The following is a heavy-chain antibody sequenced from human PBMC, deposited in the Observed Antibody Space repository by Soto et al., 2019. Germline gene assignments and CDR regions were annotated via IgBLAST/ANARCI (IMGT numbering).Heavy chain of an antibody. CDR3: ATVSGSYPDFDY. J-gene: IGHJ4*02. Sequence: ASVEVSCKVSGYTLTELSMHWVRQAPGKGLEWMGGLDPEDGETIYAQKFQGRVTMTEDTSTDTAYMELSSLRSEDTAVYYCATVSGSYPDFDYWGQGTLVTVSS. V-gene: IGHV1-24*01. CDR1: GYTLTELS. D-gene: IGHD1-26*01. CDR2: LDPEDGET.